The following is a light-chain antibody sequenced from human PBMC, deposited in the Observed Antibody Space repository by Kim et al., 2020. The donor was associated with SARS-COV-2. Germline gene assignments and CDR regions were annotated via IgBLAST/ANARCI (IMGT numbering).Light chain of an antibody. V-gene: IGKV3-15*01. CDR3: QQYNNWPRT. Sequence: EVVMTQSPATLSVSPGERATLSCRASQSVSTTLAWYQHRPGQAPRLLIYGASTRATGIPARFSGSGSATEFTLTISSLQSEDFAVYYCQQYNNWPRTFGQGTKVDIK. CDR2: GAS. CDR1: QSVSTT. J-gene: IGKJ1*01.